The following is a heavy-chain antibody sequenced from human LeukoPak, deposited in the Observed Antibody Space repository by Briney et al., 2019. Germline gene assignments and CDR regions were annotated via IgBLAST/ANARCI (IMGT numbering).Heavy chain of an antibody. D-gene: IGHD3-10*01. CDR2: ISAYNGNT. CDR1: GYTFTSYD. V-gene: IGHV1-18*01. J-gene: IGHJ4*02. Sequence: ASVKVSCKASGYTFTSYDINWVRHATGQGLEWMGCISAYNGNTNYAQKIQGRVTMTTDTSTSTAYMELRSLRSDDAAVYYCARDLTPQRGSNYGSGSWFGYWGQGTLVTVSS. CDR3: ARDLTPQRGSNYGSGSWFGY.